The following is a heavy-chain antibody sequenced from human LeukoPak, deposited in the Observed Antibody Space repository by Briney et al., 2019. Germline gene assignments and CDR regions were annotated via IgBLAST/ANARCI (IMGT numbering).Heavy chain of an antibody. D-gene: IGHD2-15*01. CDR1: GFTFSSYG. Sequence: HTGGSLRLSCAASGFTFSSYGMHWVRQAPGKGLEWVAVISYDGSNKYYAGSVKGRFTISRDNSKNTLYLQMNSLRAEDTAVYYCAKLGLIDIVVVVAAPARDQFDFWGQGTLVTVSS. V-gene: IGHV3-30*18. J-gene: IGHJ4*02. CDR2: ISYDGSNK. CDR3: AKLGLIDIVVVVAAPARDQFDF.